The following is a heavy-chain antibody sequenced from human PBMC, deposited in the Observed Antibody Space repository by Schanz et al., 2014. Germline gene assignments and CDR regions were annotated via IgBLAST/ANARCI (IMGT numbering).Heavy chain of an antibody. CDR1: SGSFSGYY. V-gene: IGHV4-34*01. CDR2: IYYRGNT. Sequence: QVQLQQWGAGLLKPSETLSLSCAVYSGSFSGYYWSWIRQPPGKGLEWIGSIYYRGNTYYNSSLKSRVTISVNTSKNQFSLKLSSVTAADTAVYYCARHGELGGCSSSSCWALNWFDPWGQGTLVTVSS. CDR3: ARHGELGGCSSSSCWALNWFDP. J-gene: IGHJ5*02. D-gene: IGHD2-2*01.